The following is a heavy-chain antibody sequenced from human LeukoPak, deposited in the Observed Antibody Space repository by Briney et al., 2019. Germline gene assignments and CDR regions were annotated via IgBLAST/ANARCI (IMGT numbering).Heavy chain of an antibody. D-gene: IGHD2-2*01. Sequence: GSLRLSCAASGFTFSNAWMSWLRQAPGKGLEWVGRIKSKTDGGTTDYAAPVKGRFTISRDDSKNTLYLQMNSLKTEDTAVYYCTTDLGPAAMFSTDYWGQGTLVTVSS. V-gene: IGHV3-15*01. CDR3: TTDLGPAAMFSTDY. J-gene: IGHJ4*02. CDR1: GFTFSNAW. CDR2: IKSKTDGGTT.